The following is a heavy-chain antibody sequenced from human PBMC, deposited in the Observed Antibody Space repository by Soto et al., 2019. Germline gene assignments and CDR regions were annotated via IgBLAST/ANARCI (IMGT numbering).Heavy chain of an antibody. V-gene: IGHV3-48*01. CDR3: VFDFWLVPTV. J-gene: IGHJ6*02. CDR1: GFTFSTHS. CDR2: IHSSSSWE. D-gene: IGHD3-3*01. Sequence: EVQLVESGGGLVQPGGSLKLSCAASGFTFSTHSMNWVRQALGRGLEWVSYIHSSSSWEVYADSVRGRFTVSRDNAKNSLYLQMSSLRAEDTAVYYCVFDFWLVPTVWGQGTTVTVSS.